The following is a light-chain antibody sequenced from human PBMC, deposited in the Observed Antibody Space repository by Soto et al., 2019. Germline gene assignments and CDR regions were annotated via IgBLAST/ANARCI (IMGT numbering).Light chain of an antibody. V-gene: IGKV3-11*01. CDR2: DAS. CDR3: QQRSNWPPT. CDR1: QSVSSY. Sequence: EIVLTQSPATLSLSPGERATLSCRASQSVSSYLAWYQQKPGQAPRLLIYDASNRATGIPARFSGSGSGTDFTLTISSLGPEDFAVYYCQQRSNWPPTFGKGTKVDIK. J-gene: IGKJ1*01.